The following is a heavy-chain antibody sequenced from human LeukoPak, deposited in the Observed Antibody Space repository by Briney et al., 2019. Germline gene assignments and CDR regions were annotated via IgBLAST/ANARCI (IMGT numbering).Heavy chain of an antibody. CDR2: IYTSGST. Sequence: SDTLSLTCTVSGGSISSGSYYWSWIRQPAGKGLEWIGRIYTSGSTNNNPSLKSRVTISVDTSKNQFSLKLSSVTAADTAVYYCARDRGYGLGYWGQGTLVTVSS. D-gene: IGHD4-17*01. V-gene: IGHV4-61*02. CDR1: GGSISSGSYY. J-gene: IGHJ4*02. CDR3: ARDRGYGLGY.